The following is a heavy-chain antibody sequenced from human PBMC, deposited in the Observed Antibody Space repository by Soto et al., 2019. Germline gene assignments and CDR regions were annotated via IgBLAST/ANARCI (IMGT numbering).Heavy chain of an antibody. CDR3: ARENGYKSPEFGY. V-gene: IGHV4-61*01. CDR1: GGSVSSGSYY. J-gene: IGHJ4*02. CDR2: IYYSGST. D-gene: IGHD5-12*01. Sequence: SETLSLTCTVSGGSVSSGSYYWSWIRQPPGKGLEWIGYIYYSGSTNYNPSLKSRVTISVDTSKNQFSLKLSSVTAADTAVYYCARENGYKSPEFGYWGQGTLVTVSS.